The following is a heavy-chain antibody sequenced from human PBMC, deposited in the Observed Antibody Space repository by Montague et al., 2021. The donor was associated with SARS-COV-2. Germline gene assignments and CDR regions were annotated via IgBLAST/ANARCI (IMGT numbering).Heavy chain of an antibody. CDR3: ARMVTIFSLGGYYYYYGMDV. D-gene: IGHD3-9*01. CDR1: GFSLSTSGMC. Sequence: PALVKPTQTLTLTCTFSGFSLSTSGMCVSWIRQPPGKALEWLALXDWDDDKYYSTSLKTRLTISKDTSKNQVVLTMTNMDPVDIATYYCARMVTIFSLGGYYYYYGMDVWGQGTTVTVSS. CDR2: XDWDDDK. V-gene: IGHV2-70*01. J-gene: IGHJ6*02.